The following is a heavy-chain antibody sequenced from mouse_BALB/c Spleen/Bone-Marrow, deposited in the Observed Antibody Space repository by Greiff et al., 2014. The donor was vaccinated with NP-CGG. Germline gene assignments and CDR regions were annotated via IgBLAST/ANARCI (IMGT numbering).Heavy chain of an antibody. J-gene: IGHJ2*01. CDR2: INPGSGGT. Sequence: VQLQQSGAELVRPGTSVKVSCKASGYAFTNYLIEWVKQRPGQGLEWIGMINPGSGGTNYNEKFKGKATLTADKSSSTAYMQLSSLTSDGSAVCFCARRDGSYFDYWGQGTTLTVSS. CDR3: ARRDGSYFDY. V-gene: IGHV1-54*01. D-gene: IGHD3-3*01. CDR1: GYAFTNYL.